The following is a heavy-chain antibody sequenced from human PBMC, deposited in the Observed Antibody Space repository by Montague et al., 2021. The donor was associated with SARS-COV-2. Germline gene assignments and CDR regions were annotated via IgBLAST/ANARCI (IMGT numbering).Heavy chain of an antibody. CDR1: GGSFNDYY. CDR2: INHSGST. Sequence: SETLSLTCAVYGGSFNDYYWSWIRQPPGKGLEWIGQINHSGSTNYNPSLKSRVTISVDTSKNQFSLKLRSMTAADTAVYYCARGRAGITMILVVIEYSYYFDYWGQGTLVTVSS. CDR3: ARGRAGITMILVVIEYSYYFDY. D-gene: IGHD3-22*01. V-gene: IGHV4-34*01. J-gene: IGHJ4*02.